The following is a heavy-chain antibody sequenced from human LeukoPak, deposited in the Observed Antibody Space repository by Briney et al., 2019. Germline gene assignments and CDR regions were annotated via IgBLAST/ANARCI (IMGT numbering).Heavy chain of an antibody. CDR2: IYYSGTT. D-gene: IGHD3-9*01. CDR3: ARRGDILTDYAFDY. CDR1: GGSINSNSHH. V-gene: IGHV4-39*01. Sequence: PSETLSLTCSVSGGSINSNSHHWDWIRPAPGKGLEWIGNIYYSGTTSYNPSLKSRVTISVDTSKNQFSLRLNSVTAADTAVYYCARRGDILTDYAFDYWGQGTLVSVSS. J-gene: IGHJ4*02.